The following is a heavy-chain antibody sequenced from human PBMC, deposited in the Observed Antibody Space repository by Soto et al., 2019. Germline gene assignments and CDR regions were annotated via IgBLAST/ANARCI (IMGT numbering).Heavy chain of an antibody. D-gene: IGHD3-9*01. Sequence: QVQLQQWGAGLLKPSETLSLTCAVSGASLSGYYWSWIRQPPGKGLEWIGEINHSGRINYNPSLKSRVTISLDTSKNQFSLKLSSVTAAHTALFYCARASYDTFTGYYPFWGQGTLVTVSS. CDR2: INHSGRI. CDR1: GASLSGYY. CDR3: ARASYDTFTGYYPF. J-gene: IGHJ4*02. V-gene: IGHV4-34*01.